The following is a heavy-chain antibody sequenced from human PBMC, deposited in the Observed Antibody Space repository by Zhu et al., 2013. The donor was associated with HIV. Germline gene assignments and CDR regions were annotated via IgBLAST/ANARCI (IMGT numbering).Heavy chain of an antibody. J-gene: IGHJ6*02. D-gene: IGHD3-22*01. CDR1: GYTFTSYG. CDR3: ASTNPYTAPPSGPYYYDSSGYFDYYYGMDV. CDR2: ISAYNGNT. Sequence: QVQLVQSGAEVKKPGASVKVSCKASGYTFTSYGISWVRQAPGQGLEWMGWISAYNGNTNYAQKLQGRVTMTTDTSTSTAYMELRSLRSDDTAVYYCASTNPYTAPPSGPYYYDSSGYFDYYYGMDVWGQGTDGHRLL. V-gene: IGHV1-18*04.